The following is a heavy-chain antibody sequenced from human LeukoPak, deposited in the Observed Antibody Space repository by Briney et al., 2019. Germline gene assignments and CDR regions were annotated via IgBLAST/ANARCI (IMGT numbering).Heavy chain of an antibody. V-gene: IGHV3-74*01. CDR2: INSDGSST. Sequence: GGSLRLSCAASGFTFSSYWMHWVRQPPGKGLVWVSRINSDGSSTSYADSVKGRFTTSRDNAKSTLYLQMNSQRAEDTAVYYCARGMPGFSGSYSFDNWGQGTLVTVSS. D-gene: IGHD1-26*01. CDR1: GFTFSSYW. CDR3: ARGMPGFSGSYSFDN. J-gene: IGHJ4*02.